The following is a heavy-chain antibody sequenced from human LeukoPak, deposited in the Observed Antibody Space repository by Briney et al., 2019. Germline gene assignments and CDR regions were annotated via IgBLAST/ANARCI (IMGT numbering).Heavy chain of an antibody. CDR2: INPSGGST. Sequence: ASVKVSCEASGYTFTSYYMHWVRQAPGQGLEWMGIINPSGGSTSNAQKFQGRVTMTRDTSTSTVYMELSSLRSEDTAVYYCARDRDYGGNSGDAFDIWGQGTMVTVSS. J-gene: IGHJ3*02. CDR1: GYTFTSYY. V-gene: IGHV1-46*01. D-gene: IGHD4-23*01. CDR3: ARDRDYGGNSGDAFDI.